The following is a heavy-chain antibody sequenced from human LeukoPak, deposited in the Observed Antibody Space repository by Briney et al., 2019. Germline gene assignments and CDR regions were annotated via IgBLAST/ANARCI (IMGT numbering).Heavy chain of an antibody. D-gene: IGHD2-15*01. CDR1: GGTFTSYA. CDR3: ARDMRGPYWYYFDY. V-gene: IGHV1-69*13. J-gene: IGHJ4*02. CDR2: IIPIFGTA. Sequence: SVKVSCEASGGTFTSYAISWVRQAPGQGLEWMGGIIPIFGTANYAQKFQGRVTITAGESTSTAYMELSSLRSEDTAVYYCARDMRGPYWYYFDYWGQGTLVTVSS.